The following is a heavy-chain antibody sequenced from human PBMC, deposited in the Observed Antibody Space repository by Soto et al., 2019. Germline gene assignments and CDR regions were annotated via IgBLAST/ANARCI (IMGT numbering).Heavy chain of an antibody. CDR2: IKSKADGETK. CDR1: GFTFSHAW. Sequence: PGGSLRLSCAASGFTFSHAWMSWVRQAPGKGLEWVGRIKSKADGETKDYGAPVRGRFTIPRDDAKDTLYLQMNSLRIEDTAVYYCCVVKRLDQYSTSGYWFDPWGPGTLVTVS. CDR3: CVVKRLDQYSTSGYWFDP. D-gene: IGHD2-15*01. V-gene: IGHV3-15*01. J-gene: IGHJ5*02.